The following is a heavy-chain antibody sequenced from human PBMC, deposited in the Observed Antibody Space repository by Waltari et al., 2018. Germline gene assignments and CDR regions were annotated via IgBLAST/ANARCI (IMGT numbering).Heavy chain of an antibody. Sequence: EVQLLESGGGLVQQGGSLRFSCAAPGFNFSNNPMSWVRQAPGKGLEWVSAISDDSNHIHYADSVTGRFTISRDNSKNTLYLQMNSLRADDTAVYYCAHHIVVVTGAFDIWGQGTVVTVSS. D-gene: IGHD2-21*02. V-gene: IGHV3-23*01. CDR3: AHHIVVVTGAFDI. J-gene: IGHJ3*02. CDR1: GFNFSNNP. CDR2: ISDDSNHI.